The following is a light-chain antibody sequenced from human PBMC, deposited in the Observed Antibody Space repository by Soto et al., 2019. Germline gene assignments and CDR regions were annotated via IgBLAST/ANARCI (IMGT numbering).Light chain of an antibody. CDR1: QSVSSSY. CDR3: QQYGSAPRT. J-gene: IGKJ1*01. Sequence: EIVLTQSPATLSLSPGERATLSCGASQSVSSSYLAWYQQKPGLAPRLLIYDASSRATGIPDRFSGSGSGTDFTLTISRLEPEEVAVYYCQQYGSAPRTFGQGTKVDIK. V-gene: IGKV3D-20*01. CDR2: DAS.